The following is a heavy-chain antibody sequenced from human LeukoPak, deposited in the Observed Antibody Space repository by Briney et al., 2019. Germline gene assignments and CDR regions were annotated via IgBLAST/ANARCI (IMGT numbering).Heavy chain of an antibody. J-gene: IGHJ6*02. Sequence: GASVKVSCKASGYTFTSYDISWVRQAPGQGLEWMGRVSAFNGDTNYAQQYQGRVTMTTDTSTSTAYTELRSLRSDDTAVFHCARAAPMARGYYGMDVWGQGTAVTVSS. CDR1: GYTFTSYD. D-gene: IGHD3-10*01. V-gene: IGHV1-18*01. CDR3: ARAAPMARGYYGMDV. CDR2: VSAFNGDT.